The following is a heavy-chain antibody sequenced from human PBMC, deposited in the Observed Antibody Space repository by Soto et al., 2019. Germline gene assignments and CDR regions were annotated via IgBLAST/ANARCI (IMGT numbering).Heavy chain of an antibody. D-gene: IGHD3-22*01. CDR3: ARDGFLTVIVEFAY. CDR2: ISYDGDNK. CDR1: GFTINNYA. V-gene: IGHV3-30-3*01. J-gene: IGHJ4*02. Sequence: QVQLVESGGGVVQPGRSLRLSCAASGFTINNYAIHWVRQAPGKGLEWVAVISYDGDNKYYADSVKGRFTISRDNSNSTLYLQMNSLRVEDTAVYYCARDGFLTVIVEFAYWGQGTLVTVSS.